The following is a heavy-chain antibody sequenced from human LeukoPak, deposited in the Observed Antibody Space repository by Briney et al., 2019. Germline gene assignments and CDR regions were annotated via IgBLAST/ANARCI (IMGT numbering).Heavy chain of an antibody. V-gene: IGHV1-18*01. CDR2: ISAYNGNT. CDR1: GYTFTSYG. CDR3: ARVQWLRFAYYCGMDV. J-gene: IGHJ6*02. Sequence: GASVKVSCKASGYTFTSYGISWVRQAPGQGLEWMGWISAYNGNTNYAQKLQGRVTMTTDTSTSTAYMELRSLRSDDTAVYYCARVQWLRFAYYCGMDVWGQGTTVTVSS. D-gene: IGHD5-12*01.